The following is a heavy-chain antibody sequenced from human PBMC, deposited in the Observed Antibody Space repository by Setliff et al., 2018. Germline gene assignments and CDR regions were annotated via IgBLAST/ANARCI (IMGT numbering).Heavy chain of an antibody. CDR1: GGTFGSSA. D-gene: IGHD3-22*01. J-gene: IGHJ3*01. CDR2: IIPMFDTG. V-gene: IGHV1-69*13. Sequence: GASVKVSCKASGGTFGSSALSWVRQAPGQGLEWMGGIIPMFDTGIYAEKFQGRVTLSADESTGTVYMELTRLRPEDTAIYYCARDKADYYDRSGYSGASDVWGQGTMVTVSS. CDR3: ARDKADYYDRSGYSGASDV.